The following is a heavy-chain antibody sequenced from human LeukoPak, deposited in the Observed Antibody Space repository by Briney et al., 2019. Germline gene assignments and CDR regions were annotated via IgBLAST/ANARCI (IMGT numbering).Heavy chain of an antibody. J-gene: IGHJ6*03. CDR2: IYYSGST. CDR3: ARGGYDPTYYMDV. V-gene: IGHV4-59*01. CDR1: GGSISSYY. D-gene: IGHD3-3*01. Sequence: PSETLSLTCTVSGGSISSYYWSWLRQPPGKGLEWIGYIYYSGSTNYNPSLKSRVTISGDTYKNQFYLKLSSVTAADTAVYYCARGGYDPTYYMDVWGEGTTVTVSS.